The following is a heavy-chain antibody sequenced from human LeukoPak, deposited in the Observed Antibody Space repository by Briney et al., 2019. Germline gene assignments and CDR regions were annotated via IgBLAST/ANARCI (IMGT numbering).Heavy chain of an antibody. CDR1: GFTFRNFG. Sequence: GRSLRLSCAASGFTFRNFGMHWVRQAPGKGLEWVAIIWYDGSIKYFTDSVKGRFTISRDNSKSTLYLQMNSLRSEDTAVYYCARDRSTRYFDLWGCGTLVTVSS. CDR3: ARDRSTRYFDL. CDR2: IWYDGSIK. D-gene: IGHD2-2*01. J-gene: IGHJ2*01. V-gene: IGHV3-33*01.